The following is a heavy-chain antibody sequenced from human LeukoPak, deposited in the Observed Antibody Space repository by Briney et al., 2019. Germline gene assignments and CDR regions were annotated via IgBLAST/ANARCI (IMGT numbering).Heavy chain of an antibody. CDR3: ARELKRGCCWSDP. J-gene: IGHJ5*02. CDR2: IIPILGIA. Sequence: SVKVSCKASGGTFSSYAISWVRQAPGQGLEWMGRIIPILGIANYAQKFQGRVTITADKSTSTAYMELSSLRSEDTAVYYCARELKRGCCWSDPWGQGTLVTVSS. V-gene: IGHV1-69*04. D-gene: IGHD3-10*01. CDR1: GGTFSSYA.